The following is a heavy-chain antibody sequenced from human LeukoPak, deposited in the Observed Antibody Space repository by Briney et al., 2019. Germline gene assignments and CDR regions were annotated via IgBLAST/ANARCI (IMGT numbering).Heavy chain of an antibody. J-gene: IGHJ4*02. CDR1: GGSISSYY. CDR2: IYSSGST. Sequence: SETLSLTCTVSGGSISSYYWSWIRQPAGKGLEWIGRIYSSGSTNYNPSLKSRVTMSVDTSKNRFSLKLSSVTAADTAVYYCARDGLDGGSVDYWGQGTLVTVSS. V-gene: IGHV4-4*07. CDR3: ARDGLDGGSVDY. D-gene: IGHD1-26*01.